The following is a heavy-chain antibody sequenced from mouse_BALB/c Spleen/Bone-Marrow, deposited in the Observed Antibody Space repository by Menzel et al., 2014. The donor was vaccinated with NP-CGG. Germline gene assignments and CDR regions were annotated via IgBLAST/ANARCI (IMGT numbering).Heavy chain of an antibody. Sequence: QVHVKQPGAELVKPGASVKMSCKAFGYTFTTYPIEGMKKNHGKSLEWIGNFHPYNDDTKYNEKFKGKAKLTVEKSSSTVYLELSRLTSDDSGVYYCTRGGGFAYWGQGTLVTVSA. CDR1: GYTFTTYP. CDR2: FHPYNDDT. CDR3: TRGGGFAY. V-gene: IGHV1-47*01. J-gene: IGHJ3*01.